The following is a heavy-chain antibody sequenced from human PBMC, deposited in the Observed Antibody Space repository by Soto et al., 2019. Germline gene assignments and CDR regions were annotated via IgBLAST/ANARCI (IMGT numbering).Heavy chain of an antibody. CDR3: ASEIDATTATSLDY. J-gene: IGHJ4*02. V-gene: IGHV1-3*01. CDR1: GYTFSGSV. Sequence: VASVKVSCKASGYTFSGSVMHWVRQAPGQGLEWMGWINADNGNTKYSQKFQGRVTMTWDTSASTAYMELSSLRSEDTAIYYCASEIDATTATSLDYWGQGTLVTVSS. CDR2: INADNGNT. D-gene: IGHD4-17*01.